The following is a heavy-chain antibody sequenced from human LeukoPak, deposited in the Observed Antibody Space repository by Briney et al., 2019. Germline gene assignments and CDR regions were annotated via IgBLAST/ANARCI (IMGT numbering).Heavy chain of an antibody. CDR2: ISGSDSTM. V-gene: IGHV3-11*04. D-gene: IGHD1-20*01. Sequence: GGSLRLSCAASGFSFSDYYMSWIRQAPGKGLEWVSYISGSDSTMYYADSVKGRFTISRDNAKNSLYLQMNSLRAEDTAVYYCAKSYNWNYLDYWGQGTLVTVSS. CDR1: GFSFSDYY. CDR3: AKSYNWNYLDY. J-gene: IGHJ4*02.